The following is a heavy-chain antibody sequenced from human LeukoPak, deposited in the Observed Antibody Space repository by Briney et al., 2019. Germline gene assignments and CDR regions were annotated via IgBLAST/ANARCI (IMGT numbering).Heavy chain of an antibody. D-gene: IGHD3-22*01. CDR3: ARRGDYYDSSGYSDYFDY. CDR1: GFTVSSNY. Sequence: GGSLRLSCAASGFTVSSNYMSWVRQAPGKGLEWVSVICSGGSTYYADSVKGRFTISRDNSKNTLYLQMNSLRAEDTAVYYCARRGDYYDSSGYSDYFDYWGQGTLVTVSS. J-gene: IGHJ4*02. CDR2: ICSGGST. V-gene: IGHV3-66*01.